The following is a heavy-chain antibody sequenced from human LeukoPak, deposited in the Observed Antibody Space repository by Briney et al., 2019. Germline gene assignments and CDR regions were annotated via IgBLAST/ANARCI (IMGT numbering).Heavy chain of an antibody. CDR2: ISGSGGST. V-gene: IGHV3-23*01. CDR1: GFTFSSYA. D-gene: IGHD2-15*01. CDR3: AKDDWWMGYCSGGSCYPLGY. Sequence: GGSQRLSCAASGFTFSSYAMSWVRQAPGKGLEWVSAISGSGGSTYYADSVKGRFTISRDNSKNTLYLQMNSLRAEDTAVYYCAKDDWWMGYCSGGSCYPLGYWGQGTLVTVSP. J-gene: IGHJ4*02.